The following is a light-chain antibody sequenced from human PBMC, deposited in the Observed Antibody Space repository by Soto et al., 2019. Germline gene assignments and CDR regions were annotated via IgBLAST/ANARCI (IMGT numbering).Light chain of an antibody. V-gene: IGKV1-5*03. Sequence: IQITPSPSALSSSVGAAFTITCRANQGISVWLAWYQQKPGKAPKLLIYKASTLKSGVPSRFSGSGSGTEFTLTISSLQPDDFATYYCQHYNSYSEAFGQGTKVDIK. CDR2: KAS. CDR3: QHYNSYSEA. J-gene: IGKJ1*01. CDR1: QGISVW.